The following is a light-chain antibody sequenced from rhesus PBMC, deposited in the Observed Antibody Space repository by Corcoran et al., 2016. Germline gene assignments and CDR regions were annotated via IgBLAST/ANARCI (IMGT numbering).Light chain of an antibody. CDR2: AAS. V-gene: IGKV1S12*01. Sequence: DIQMTQSPSALSASVGDRVTISCRASQNIYSHLAWYQQRPGKAPKLLIYAASNLQTGIPSRLSGSGSGTNFTLTISCLQPEDSATYYCQHYYDNPPTFGGGTKVEIK. CDR3: QHYYDNPPT. CDR1: QNIYSH. J-gene: IGKJ4*01.